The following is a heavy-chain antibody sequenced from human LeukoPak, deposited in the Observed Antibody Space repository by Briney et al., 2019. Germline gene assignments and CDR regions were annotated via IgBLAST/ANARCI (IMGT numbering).Heavy chain of an antibody. J-gene: IGHJ4*02. V-gene: IGHV1-2*02. Sequence: ASVKVSCKASGYTFTDFYIHWVRQAPGQGLEWMGWINTKSGGTSSAQKFQVRVTMTRDTSISAVYMELSSLRSDDTAVYYCARGRYSGSYYVDYWGQGTLVTVSS. CDR1: GYTFTDFY. CDR2: INTKSGGT. CDR3: ARGRYSGSYYVDY. D-gene: IGHD1-26*01.